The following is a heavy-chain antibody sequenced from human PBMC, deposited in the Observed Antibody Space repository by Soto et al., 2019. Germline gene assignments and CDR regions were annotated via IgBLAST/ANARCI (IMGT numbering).Heavy chain of an antibody. CDR1: GYTFTDYA. V-gene: IGHV1-3*04. CDR2: IDTNNGRT. D-gene: IGHD6-19*01. CDR3: ARDISSSGWYVVDY. Sequence: ASVKVSCKASGYTFTDYAIHWLRQAPGQRLEWLGRIDTNNGRTKYAQSFQGRVTITTDKSTSTAYMELSGLRSEDTAVYYCARDISSSGWYVVDYWGQGTLVTVSS. J-gene: IGHJ4*02.